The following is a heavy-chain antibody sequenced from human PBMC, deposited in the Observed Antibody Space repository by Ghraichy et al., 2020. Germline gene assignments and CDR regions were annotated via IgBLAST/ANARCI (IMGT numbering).Heavy chain of an antibody. CDR1: GGSISSSSHY. V-gene: IGHV4-39*02. J-gene: IGHJ3*02. D-gene: IGHD2-2*01. CDR3: ARSFAYCSTPRCYPDAFDI. CDR2: IDYLGKT. Sequence: SETLSLTCIVSGGSISSSSHYWGWIRQPPGVGLEWIGSIDYLGKTYYNPSLKSRSTISVDTSKNHFSLKLGSVTAADTVVYYCARSFAYCSTPRCYPDAFDIWGQGTLVTGSS.